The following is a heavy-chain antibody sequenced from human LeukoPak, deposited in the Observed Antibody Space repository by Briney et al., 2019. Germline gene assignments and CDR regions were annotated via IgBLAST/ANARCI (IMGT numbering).Heavy chain of an antibody. CDR3: ARERPDTIYFDY. CDR2: ISSSSSYI. V-gene: IGHV3-21*01. CDR1: GFTFSSYS. J-gene: IGHJ4*02. Sequence: PGGSLRLSCAASGFTFSSYSMNWVRQAPGKGLEWVSSISSSSSYIYYADSVKGRFTISRDNAKNSLYLQMNGLRAEDTAVYYCARERPDTIYFDYWGQGTLVTVSS. D-gene: IGHD3-3*01.